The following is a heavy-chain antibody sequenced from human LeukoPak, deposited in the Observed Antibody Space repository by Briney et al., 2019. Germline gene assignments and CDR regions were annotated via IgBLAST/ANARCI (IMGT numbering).Heavy chain of an antibody. D-gene: IGHD5-18*01. CDR1: GGSISSSNW. J-gene: IGHJ5*02. V-gene: IGHV4-4*02. CDR3: ARTGYSYAHRGIWFDP. Sequence: SETLSLTCAVSGGSISSSNWWSWVRQPPGKGLEWIGEIYHSGSTNYNPSLKSRVTISVDTSKNQFSLKLSSVTAADTAVYYCARTGYSYAHRGIWFDPWGQGTLVTVSS. CDR2: IYHSGST.